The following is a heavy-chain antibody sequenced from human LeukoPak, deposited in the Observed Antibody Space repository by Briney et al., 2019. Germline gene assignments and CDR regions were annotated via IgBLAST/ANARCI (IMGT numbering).Heavy chain of an antibody. D-gene: IGHD2-15*01. CDR2: ISDSGGST. V-gene: IGHV3-64D*09. J-gene: IGHJ6*02. CDR1: GFPFSSYA. Sequence: GGSLRVSCSASGFPFSSYAMHWVRQAPGKGLEYVSAISDSGGSTYYADSVKGRFTISRDNSKNTLYLQMSSLRAEDTAVYFCVRGYSFGPYGMDVWGQGTTVTVSS. CDR3: VRGYSFGPYGMDV.